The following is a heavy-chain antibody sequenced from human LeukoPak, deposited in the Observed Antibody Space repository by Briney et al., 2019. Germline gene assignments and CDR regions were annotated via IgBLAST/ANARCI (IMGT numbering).Heavy chain of an antibody. CDR2: ISSSSSTI. Sequence: GGSLSLSCAASGFTFSSYSMNWVRQAPGKGLEWVSYISSSSSTIYYADSVKGRFTISRDNAKNSLYLQMNSLRAEDTAVYYCAIRVVPAAMAFDYWGQGTLVTVSS. CDR1: GFTFSSYS. J-gene: IGHJ4*02. V-gene: IGHV3-48*01. D-gene: IGHD2-2*01. CDR3: AIRVVPAAMAFDY.